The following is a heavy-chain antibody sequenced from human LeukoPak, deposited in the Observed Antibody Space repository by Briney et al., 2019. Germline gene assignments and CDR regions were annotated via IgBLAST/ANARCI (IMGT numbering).Heavy chain of an antibody. CDR2: ISAYNGNT. Sequence: ASVKVSCKASGYTFTSYGISWVRQAPGQGLEWMGWISAYNGNTNYAQKPQGRVTMTTDTSTSTAYMELRSLRSDDTAVYYRARDGHCTNGVCHYNGMDVWGQGTTVTVSS. J-gene: IGHJ6*02. V-gene: IGHV1-18*01. CDR1: GYTFTSYG. D-gene: IGHD2-8*01. CDR3: ARDGHCTNGVCHYNGMDV.